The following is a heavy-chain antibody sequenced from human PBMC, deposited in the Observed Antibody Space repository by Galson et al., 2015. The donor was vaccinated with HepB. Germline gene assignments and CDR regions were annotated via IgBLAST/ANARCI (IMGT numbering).Heavy chain of an antibody. Sequence: SLRLSCAASGFTFSNVWMHWVRQAPGKGLEWVGRIKSKTDGGTIDYAAPVKGRFTISRDDSRNTLYLQMNSLKTEDTAVYYCTTDFWLHYNYNYIGCWGQGTLVTVSS. J-gene: IGHJ4*02. CDR2: IKSKTDGGTI. V-gene: IGHV3-15*01. CDR1: GFTFSNVW. CDR3: TTDFWLHYNYNYIGC. D-gene: IGHD1-7*01.